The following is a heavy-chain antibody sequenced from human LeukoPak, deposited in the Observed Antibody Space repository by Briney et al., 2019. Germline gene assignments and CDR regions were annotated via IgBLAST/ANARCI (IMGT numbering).Heavy chain of an antibody. CDR2: ISNSSSYI. Sequence: PGGSLRLSCAASGFTFSSYAMSWARQAPGKGLEWVSSISNSSSYIYYADSVKGRFIISRDNAKNSLYLQMNSLRAEDTAVYYCAREVVPGLPYRPYYYYMDVWGKGTTVTVSS. CDR3: AREVVPGLPYRPYYYYMDV. J-gene: IGHJ6*03. V-gene: IGHV3-21*01. CDR1: GFTFSSYA. D-gene: IGHD2-2*01.